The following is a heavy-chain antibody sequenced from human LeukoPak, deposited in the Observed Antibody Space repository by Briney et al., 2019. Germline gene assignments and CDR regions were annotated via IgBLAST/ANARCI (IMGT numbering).Heavy chain of an antibody. Sequence: SETLPLTCAVYGGSFSGYYWSWIRQPPGKGLEWIGEINHSGSTNYNPSLKSRVTISVDTSKNQFSLKLSSVTAADTAVYYCARGSGPTYYFDYWGQGTLVTVSS. CDR2: INHSGST. V-gene: IGHV4-34*01. CDR3: ARGSGPTYYFDY. J-gene: IGHJ4*02. CDR1: GGSFSGYY. D-gene: IGHD6-19*01.